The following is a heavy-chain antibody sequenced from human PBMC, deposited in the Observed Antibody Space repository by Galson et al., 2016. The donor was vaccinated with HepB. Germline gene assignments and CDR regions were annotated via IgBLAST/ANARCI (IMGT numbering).Heavy chain of an antibody. CDR2: ISGSGGSP. Sequence: SLRLSCAASGFTFSNYAMSWVRQAPGTGLEWVSAISGSGGSPYYADSVKGRFTISRDNSKNTLYLQMNSLRVEDTALYYCAKGTRSGFYSRWFDPWGQGTLVTVSS. J-gene: IGHJ5*02. CDR1: GFTFSNYA. CDR3: AKGTRSGFYSRWFDP. V-gene: IGHV3-23*01. D-gene: IGHD3-3*01.